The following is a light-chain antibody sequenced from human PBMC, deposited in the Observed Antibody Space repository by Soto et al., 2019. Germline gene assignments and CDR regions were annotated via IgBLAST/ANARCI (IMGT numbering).Light chain of an antibody. J-gene: IGLJ2*01. CDR3: QTWGTGIQV. Sequence: QLVLTQSPSASASLGASVKLTCTLSSGHSSYAIAWHQQQPEKGPRYLMKLNSDGRHSQGDGITNRFSGSSSGAERYLTISNLQSKDEADYYCQTWGTGIQVFGGGTKLTVL. CDR2: LNSDGRH. CDR1: SGHSSYA. V-gene: IGLV4-69*01.